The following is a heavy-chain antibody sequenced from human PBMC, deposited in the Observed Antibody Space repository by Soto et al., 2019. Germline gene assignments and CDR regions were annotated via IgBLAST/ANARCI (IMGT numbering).Heavy chain of an antibody. J-gene: IGHJ4*02. V-gene: IGHV3-23*01. CDR3: AKEKPTTTCFDS. Sequence: GGSLRLSCVASGFSFSSYPMTWVRQAPGKGLEWVSVISGSGTNTYYAGSVKGRFTISRDSSQNTLYLQMNSLRAEDTAVYYCAKEKPTTTCFDSWGQGTLVTVSS. D-gene: IGHD1-1*01. CDR2: ISGSGTNT. CDR1: GFSFSSYP.